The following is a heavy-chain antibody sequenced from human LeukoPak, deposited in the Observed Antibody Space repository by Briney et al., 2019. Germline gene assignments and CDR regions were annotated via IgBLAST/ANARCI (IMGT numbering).Heavy chain of an antibody. J-gene: IGHJ4*02. D-gene: IGHD5-18*01. CDR2: MYASGST. V-gene: IGHV4-61*02. CDR3: ARVPSYGPFDY. CDR1: GGSISSGGYY. Sequence: SETLSLTCTVSGGSISSGGYYWSWIRQPAGKGLEWIGRMYASGSTDYNPSLKSRVTISVDTSKNQFSLKLSSVTAADTAVYYCARVPSYGPFDYWGQGTLITVSS.